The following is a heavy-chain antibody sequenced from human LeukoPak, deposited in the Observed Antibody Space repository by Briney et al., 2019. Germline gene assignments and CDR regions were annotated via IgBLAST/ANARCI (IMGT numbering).Heavy chain of an antibody. CDR2: IYDSGST. CDR1: GGSILSSSHY. V-gene: IGHV4-39*01. Sequence: SETLSLTCTVSGGSILSSSHYWGWIRQPPGKGLEWIGSIYDSGSTYYNSSLKSRVTISVDTSKNQFSLKLSSVTAADTAVYYCARRLRYCSSTSCPPRAFDIWGQGTMVTVSS. D-gene: IGHD2-2*01. CDR3: ARRLRYCSSTSCPPRAFDI. J-gene: IGHJ3*02.